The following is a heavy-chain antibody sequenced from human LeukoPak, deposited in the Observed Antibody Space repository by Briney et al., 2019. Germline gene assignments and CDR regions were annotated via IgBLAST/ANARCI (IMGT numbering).Heavy chain of an antibody. J-gene: IGHJ3*02. CDR2: IYYSGST. CDR3: ARDGGYSYGYDAFDI. Sequence: SETLSLTCTVSGGSISSGDYYWSWIRQPPGKGLEWIGYIYYSGSTYYNPSLKSRVTISVDTSKNQFSLKLSSVTAADTAVYYCARDGGYSYGYDAFDIWGQRTMVTVSS. D-gene: IGHD5-18*01. CDR1: GGSISSGDYY. V-gene: IGHV4-30-4*08.